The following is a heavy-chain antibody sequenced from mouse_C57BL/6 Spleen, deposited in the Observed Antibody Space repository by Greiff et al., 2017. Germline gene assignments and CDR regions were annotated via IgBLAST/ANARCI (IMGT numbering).Heavy chain of an antibody. Sequence: VQLQQSGPELVKPGDSVKISCKASGYSFTGYFMNWVMQSHGKSLEWIGRINPYNGDTFYNQKFKGKATLTVDKSSSPAHIELRSLTTEDSAVYYCAKGDYYGSSYDYAMDYWGQGTSVTVSS. J-gene: IGHJ4*01. D-gene: IGHD1-1*01. V-gene: IGHV1-20*01. CDR1: GYSFTGYF. CDR2: INPYNGDT. CDR3: AKGDYYGSSYDYAMDY.